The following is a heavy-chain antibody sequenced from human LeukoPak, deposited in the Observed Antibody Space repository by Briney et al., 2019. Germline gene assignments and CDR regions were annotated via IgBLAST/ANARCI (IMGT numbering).Heavy chain of an antibody. D-gene: IGHD3/OR15-3a*01. J-gene: IGHJ6*03. CDR2: IYHSGST. Sequence: SQTLSLTCAVSGGSISSGGYSWSWIRQPPGKGLEWIGYIYHSGSTYYNPSLKSRVTISVDRSKNQFSLKLSSVTAADTAVYYCARSWTGPQPYYYYYMDVWGKGTTVTVSS. CDR3: ARSWTGPQPYYYYYMDV. V-gene: IGHV4-30-2*02. CDR1: GGSISSGGYS.